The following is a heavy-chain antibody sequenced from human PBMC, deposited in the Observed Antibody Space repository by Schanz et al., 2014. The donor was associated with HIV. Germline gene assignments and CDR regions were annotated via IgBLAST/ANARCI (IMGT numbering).Heavy chain of an antibody. CDR2: ISYDGRNK. D-gene: IGHD3-10*01. J-gene: IGHJ2*01. V-gene: IGHV3-30*18. CDR3: AKGLYYGGRNQTWHFVF. CDR1: GFTFNSYG. Sequence: QVQLVESGGGVVQPGRSLRLSCAASGFTFNSYGMHWVRQAPGKGLEWVSVISYDGRNKLYADSVKGRFNISRDNSRNSLYLQMNRLRAEDTAVYYCAKGLYYGGRNQTWHFVFWGRGTLVSVSS.